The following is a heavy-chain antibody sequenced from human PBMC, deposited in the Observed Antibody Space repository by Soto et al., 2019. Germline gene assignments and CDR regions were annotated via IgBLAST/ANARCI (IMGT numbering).Heavy chain of an antibody. CDR3: ARDRCSSTSCYPHGLDY. Sequence: LRLSCAASGFTFSSYAMHWVRQAPGKGLEWVAVISYDGSNKYYADSVKGRFTISRDNSKNTLYLQMNSLRAEDTAVYYCARDRCSSTSCYPHGLDYWGQGTLVTVPQ. J-gene: IGHJ4*02. CDR2: ISYDGSNK. V-gene: IGHV3-30-3*01. CDR1: GFTFSSYA. D-gene: IGHD2-2*01.